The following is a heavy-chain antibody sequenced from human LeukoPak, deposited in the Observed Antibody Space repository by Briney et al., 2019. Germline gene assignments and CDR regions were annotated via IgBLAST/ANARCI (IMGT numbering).Heavy chain of an antibody. D-gene: IGHD6-13*01. Sequence: SETLFLTCTVSGVSISPYYWSWRRQPPGKGLEWIGYIYYSGSTNYNPSLKSGITISVDTSKNQFSLKLSSVTAADTAVYYCARAAGGDYWGQGTLVTVSS. CDR2: IYYSGST. J-gene: IGHJ4*02. CDR1: GVSISPYY. CDR3: ARAAGGDY. V-gene: IGHV4-59*01.